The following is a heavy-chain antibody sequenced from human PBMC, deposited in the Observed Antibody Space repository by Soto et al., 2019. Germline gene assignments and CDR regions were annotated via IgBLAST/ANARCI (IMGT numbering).Heavy chain of an antibody. V-gene: IGHV3-21*02. Sequence: EVQLVESGGGLVAPGGSLRLSCVASGFALTTYTMNWVRQGPGTGLEWVSSINGRSNYKYYSDSVKGRFTVSRDNAQNSMFFEKGRLGPEGTAVYYCGGEDGGVGASSAFDPWGQGTLVTVSS. CDR2: INGRSNYK. D-gene: IGHD3-3*01. CDR3: GGEDGGVGASSAFDP. J-gene: IGHJ5*02. CDR1: GFALTTYT.